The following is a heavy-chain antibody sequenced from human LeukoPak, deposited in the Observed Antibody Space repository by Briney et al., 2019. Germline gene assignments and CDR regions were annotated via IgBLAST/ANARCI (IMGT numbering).Heavy chain of an antibody. J-gene: IGHJ4*02. CDR3: TRGHPGMLDY. Sequence: PGGSLRLSCAASGFTFSNYMIAWVRQAPGKGLVWVSTVSSDGSSTAYADSVKGRFTISRDNAENTVFLQLHSLRAEDTAVYYCTRGHPGMLDYWGQGTLVTVSS. V-gene: IGHV3-74*01. D-gene: IGHD3-10*02. CDR1: GFTFSNYM. CDR2: VSSDGSST.